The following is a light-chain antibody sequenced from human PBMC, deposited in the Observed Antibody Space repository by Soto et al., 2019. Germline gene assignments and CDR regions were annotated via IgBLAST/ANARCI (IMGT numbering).Light chain of an antibody. CDR1: QGISNY. CDR3: QKYNNAPRT. J-gene: IGKJ1*01. Sequence: DIQMTQSPSSLSASVGDTVTITCRASQGISNYLAWNQQKPGQVPNLLIYAASTLQSGVPSRFSGSGSGTDFTLTISSLRPEDVATYYCQKYNNAPRTFGQGTKVEI. V-gene: IGKV1-27*01. CDR2: AAS.